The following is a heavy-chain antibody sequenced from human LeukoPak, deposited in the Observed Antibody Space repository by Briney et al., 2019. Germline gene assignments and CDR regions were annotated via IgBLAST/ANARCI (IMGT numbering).Heavy chain of an antibody. CDR2: IYYSGST. Sequence: SETLSLTCTVSGGSMSSYYWSWIRQPPGKGLEGIASIYYSGSTYYNQSLKSRVTMSVDTSKKQFSLKLSSVTAADTAVYYCARHAVEAASRWFDPWGQGTLVTVSS. CDR3: ARHAVEAASRWFDP. D-gene: IGHD1-1*01. J-gene: IGHJ5*02. CDR1: GGSMSSYY. V-gene: IGHV4-59*04.